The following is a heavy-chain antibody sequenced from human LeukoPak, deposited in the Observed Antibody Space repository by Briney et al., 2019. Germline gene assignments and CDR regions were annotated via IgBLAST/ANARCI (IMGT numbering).Heavy chain of an antibody. CDR2: INSDGSST. CDR1: GFSFSSYL. CDR3: ARATYYYGSGSRDAFDI. V-gene: IGHV3-74*01. Sequence: GGSLRLSSAASGFSFSSYLMHWVRQAPGKGLVWVSRINSDGSSTSYADSVKGRFTISRDNAKNTLYLQMNSLRAEDTAVYYCARATYYYGSGSRDAFDIWGQGTMVTVSS. D-gene: IGHD3-10*01. J-gene: IGHJ3*02.